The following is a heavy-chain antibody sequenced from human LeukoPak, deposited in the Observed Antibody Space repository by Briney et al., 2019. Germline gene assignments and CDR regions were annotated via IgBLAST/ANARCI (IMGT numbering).Heavy chain of an antibody. CDR3: AKGGGYEAQYYYYYLDV. Sequence: GGSLRLSCAASGFTFSSFAMYWVRQAPGKGLELVAFIRYDGSNKYYADSVKGRFTVSRDNSKNTLYLQMKSLRAEDTAVYYCAKGGGYEAQYYYYYLDVWGKGTTVTISS. D-gene: IGHD5-12*01. CDR2: IRYDGSNK. CDR1: GFTFSSFA. J-gene: IGHJ6*03. V-gene: IGHV3-30*02.